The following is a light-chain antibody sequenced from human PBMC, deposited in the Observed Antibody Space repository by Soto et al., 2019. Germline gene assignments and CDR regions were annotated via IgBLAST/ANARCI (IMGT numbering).Light chain of an antibody. J-gene: IGKJ1*01. V-gene: IGKV1-12*01. CDR3: QQASSFPRT. Sequence: DIRLTQSPSFVSAAVGERVSLTYRASQDISNSLAWDQQRPGKAPTLLIFATSNVHRGVPSRFSGSGSGTDFTLTISSLQPEDFTTYYCQQASSFPRTFGQGTKVDIK. CDR1: QDISNS. CDR2: ATS.